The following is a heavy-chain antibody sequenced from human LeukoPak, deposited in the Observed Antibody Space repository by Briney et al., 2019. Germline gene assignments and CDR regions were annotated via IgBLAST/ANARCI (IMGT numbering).Heavy chain of an antibody. CDR3: AREPPGMVAEGEHDLNI. CDR2: LYYSGST. CDR1: GGSISRSSYY. V-gene: IGHV4-39*07. D-gene: IGHD1-26*01. J-gene: IGHJ3*02. Sequence: PSETLSLTCTVSGGSISRSSYYWGWIRQPPGMGLEWIGSLYYSGSTYYNPSLKSRVTISVDTSKNQFSLKLRSVTAADTAVYYCAREPPGMVAEGEHDLNIWGQGTMVTVSS.